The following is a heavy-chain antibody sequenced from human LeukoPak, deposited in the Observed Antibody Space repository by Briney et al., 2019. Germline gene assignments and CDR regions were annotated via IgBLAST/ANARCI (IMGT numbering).Heavy chain of an antibody. CDR3: ARHRYDYVWGSYRSGFDY. V-gene: IGHV4-38-2*02. CDR1: GYSISSGYY. CDR2: IYHSGST. J-gene: IGHJ4*02. D-gene: IGHD3-16*02. Sequence: SETLSLTCTVSGYSISSGYYWGWLRQPPGRGLEWIGTIYHSGSTYYNPSLKSRVTISVDTSKNQFSLKLSSVTAADTAVYYCARHRYDYVWGSYRSGFDYWGQGTLVTVSS.